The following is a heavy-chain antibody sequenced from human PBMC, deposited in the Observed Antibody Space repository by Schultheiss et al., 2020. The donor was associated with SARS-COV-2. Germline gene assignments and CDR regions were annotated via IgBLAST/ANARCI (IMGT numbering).Heavy chain of an antibody. D-gene: IGHD6-19*01. CDR1: GYTFTGYY. Sequence: ASVKVSCKASGYTFTGYYMHWVRQAPGRGLEWMGWISAYNGNTNYAQKLQGRVTMTTDTSTSTAYMELRSLRSDDTAVYYCARENIEAVAAPEDYWGQGTLVTVSS. J-gene: IGHJ4*02. CDR3: ARENIEAVAAPEDY. CDR2: ISAYNGNT. V-gene: IGHV1-18*04.